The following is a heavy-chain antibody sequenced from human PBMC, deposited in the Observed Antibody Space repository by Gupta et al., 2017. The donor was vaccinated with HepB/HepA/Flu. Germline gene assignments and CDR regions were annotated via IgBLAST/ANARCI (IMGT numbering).Heavy chain of an antibody. V-gene: IGHV3-74*01. D-gene: IGHD6-13*01. CDR3: ASGGYSSLSTTIDF. CDR2: INSDGSTT. J-gene: IGHJ4*02. CDR1: GLTFSSYW. Sequence: EVQLVESGGGSVHPGGSVRLSCAASGLTFSSYWMHWVRQVPGKGLLWVSRINSDGSTTTYADSVKGRFTISRDNAKNTLYMQMNSLRADDTAVYYCASGGYSSLSTTIDFWGQGTLVTVSS.